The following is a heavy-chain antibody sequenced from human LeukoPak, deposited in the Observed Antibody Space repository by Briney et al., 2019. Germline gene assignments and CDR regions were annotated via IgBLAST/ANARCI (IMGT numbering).Heavy chain of an antibody. CDR3: AKDPLWFGDAFDI. Sequence: PGGSMRLSSPAYGFTFSSYAMSWVRPAPGEGLGWVSAISGSGGRTYYADSVKGRFTISRDNSKNTLYLQMSSLRAEDTAVYYCAKDPLWFGDAFDIWGQGTMVTVSS. D-gene: IGHD3-10*01. V-gene: IGHV3-23*01. CDR1: GFTFSSYA. CDR2: ISGSGGRT. J-gene: IGHJ3*02.